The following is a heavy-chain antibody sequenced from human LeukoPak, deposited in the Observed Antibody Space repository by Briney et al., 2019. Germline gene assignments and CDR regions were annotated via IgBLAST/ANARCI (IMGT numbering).Heavy chain of an antibody. CDR2: ISDDGSNK. CDR3: ATEWSAGF. Sequence: TGGSLRLSCAASGFTSSGYGMHWVRQAPGKGLEGVALISDDGSNKYYADSLKGRFTISRDNSKNTLYLQMNSLRAEDTAVYYCATEWSAGFWGQGTLVTVSS. CDR1: GFTSSGYG. D-gene: IGHD3-3*01. V-gene: IGHV3-30*03. J-gene: IGHJ4*02.